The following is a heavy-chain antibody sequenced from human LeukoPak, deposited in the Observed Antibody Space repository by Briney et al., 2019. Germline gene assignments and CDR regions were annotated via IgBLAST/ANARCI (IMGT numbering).Heavy chain of an antibody. V-gene: IGHV3-7*01. CDR2: IKQDGSEK. CDR1: GFTFSSYW. D-gene: IGHD3-3*01. CDR3: ARDAFTIFGVVTPRGAWFDP. Sequence: GGSLRLSCAASGFTFSSYWMSWVRQAPGKGLEWVANIKQDGSEKYYVDFVKGRFTISRDNAKNSLYLQMNSLRAEDTAVYYCARDAFTIFGVVTPRGAWFDPWGQGTLVTVSS. J-gene: IGHJ5*02.